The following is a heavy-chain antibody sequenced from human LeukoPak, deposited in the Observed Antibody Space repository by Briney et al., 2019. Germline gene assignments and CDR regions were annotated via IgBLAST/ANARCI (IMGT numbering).Heavy chain of an antibody. CDR1: GDSVSSSSAS. D-gene: IGHD3-16*02. V-gene: IGHV6-1*01. Sequence: SQTLSLTCAISGDSVSSSSASWSWIRQSPSRGLEWLGRTYSRSRWYYEYAVSVESRINITPDTSKNLFSLQLKSVTPEDTAVYYCAKCIMITFGGVIADYWGQGTLVTVSS. CDR2: TYSRSRWYY. CDR3: AKCIMITFGGVIADY. J-gene: IGHJ4*02.